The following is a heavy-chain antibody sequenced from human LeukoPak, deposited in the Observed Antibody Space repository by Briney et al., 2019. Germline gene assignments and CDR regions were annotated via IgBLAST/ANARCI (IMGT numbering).Heavy chain of an antibody. J-gene: IGHJ4*02. CDR2: ISGSGGST. CDR1: GFTFSSYA. D-gene: IGHD3-22*01. Sequence: PGGSLRLSCAASGFTFSSYAMSWVRQAPGKGLEWVSAISGSGGSTYYADSVKGRFTISRDNSKNTLYLQMNSLRAEDTAVYYCAKTPYYYDSSGYLYYWGQGTLVTVSS. V-gene: IGHV3-23*01. CDR3: AKTPYYYDSSGYLYY.